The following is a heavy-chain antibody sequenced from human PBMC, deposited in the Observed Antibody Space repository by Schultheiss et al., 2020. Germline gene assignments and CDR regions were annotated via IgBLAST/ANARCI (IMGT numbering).Heavy chain of an antibody. CDR1: GGSTSSYY. Sequence: SETLSLTCTVSGGSTSSYYWSWIRQPPGKGLEWIGRIYTSGSTKYNPSLKSRVTMSVDTSKNQISLKVTSVTAADTAVYYCARGEMATVFDYWGQGTLVTVYS. CDR2: IYTSGST. J-gene: IGHJ4*02. V-gene: IGHV4-4*07. CDR3: ARGEMATVFDY. D-gene: IGHD5-24*01.